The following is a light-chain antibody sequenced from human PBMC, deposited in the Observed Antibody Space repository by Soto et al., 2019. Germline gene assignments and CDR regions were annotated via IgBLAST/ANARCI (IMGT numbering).Light chain of an antibody. V-gene: IGKV3-15*01. J-gene: IGKJ4*01. Sequence: EIVMTQSPATLSVSPGEGATLSCKASQNVYNNLAWYQQRPGQPPRLLIYDASTRATGISARFSGRGYGTEFTLTISSLQSEDFAVYFCQQCSNWPLTFGGGTKVEIK. CDR3: QQCSNWPLT. CDR2: DAS. CDR1: QNVYNN.